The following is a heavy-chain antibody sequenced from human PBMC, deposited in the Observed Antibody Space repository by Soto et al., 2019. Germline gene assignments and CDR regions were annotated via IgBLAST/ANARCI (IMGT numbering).Heavy chain of an antibody. J-gene: IGHJ3*02. CDR1: GYTLTSYD. Sequence: GTPVKASCKASGYTLTSYDINWVRQATEQGLEWMGWMNPNSGNTGYAQKFQGRGTMTRNTSISTAYMELSSLRSEDTAVYYCARKRRVVAAMIVSAFDIWGQGTMVTVSS. V-gene: IGHV1-8*01. CDR2: MNPNSGNT. D-gene: IGHD2-15*01. CDR3: ARKRRVVAAMIVSAFDI.